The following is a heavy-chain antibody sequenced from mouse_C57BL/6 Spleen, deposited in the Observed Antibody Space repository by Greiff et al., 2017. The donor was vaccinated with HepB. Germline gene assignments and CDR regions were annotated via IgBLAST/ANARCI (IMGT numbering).Heavy chain of an antibody. Sequence: VQLQQPGAELVKPGASVKLSCKASGYTFTSYWMQWVKQRPGQGLEWIGEIDPSDSYTNYNQKFKGKATLTVDTSSSTAYMQLSSLTSEDSAVYYGARNYGSSYYFDYWGQGTTLTVSS. CDR1: GYTFTSYW. D-gene: IGHD1-1*01. CDR2: IDPSDSYT. CDR3: ARNYGSSYYFDY. V-gene: IGHV1-50*01. J-gene: IGHJ2*01.